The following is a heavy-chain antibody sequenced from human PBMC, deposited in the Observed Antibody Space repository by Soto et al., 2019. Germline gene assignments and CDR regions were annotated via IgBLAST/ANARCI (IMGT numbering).Heavy chain of an antibody. CDR1: GGPVRDAYSY. Sequence: SETLSLTCTVSGGPVRDAYSYWTWIRQPPGKGLEWMGYLSYTGNTYYNPSLRNRASISVDESSNHLSLRLSSVTAADTAVYYCARELEGGVFDIWGRGTLVTVSS. CDR3: ARELEGGVFDI. V-gene: IGHV4-30-4*01. J-gene: IGHJ3*02. CDR2: LSYTGNT. D-gene: IGHD2-8*02.